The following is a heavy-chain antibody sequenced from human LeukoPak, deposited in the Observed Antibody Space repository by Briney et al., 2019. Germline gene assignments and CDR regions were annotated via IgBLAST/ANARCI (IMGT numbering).Heavy chain of an antibody. J-gene: IGHJ4*02. Sequence: PSETLSLTCAVYGGSFSGYYWSWIRQPPGKGLEWIGEINHSGSTSYNPSLKSRVTISVDTSKNQFSLKLSSVTAADTAVYYCARANPYYYDSSGYYYGFDYWGQGTLVTVSS. CDR1: GGSFSGYY. CDR3: ARANPYYYDSSGYYYGFDY. CDR2: INHSGST. V-gene: IGHV4-34*01. D-gene: IGHD3-22*01.